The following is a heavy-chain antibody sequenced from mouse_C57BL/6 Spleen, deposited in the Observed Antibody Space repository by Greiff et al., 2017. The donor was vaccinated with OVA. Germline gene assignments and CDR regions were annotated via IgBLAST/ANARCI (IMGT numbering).Heavy chain of an antibody. D-gene: IGHD4-1*01. Sequence: EVMLVESGEGLVKPGGSLKLSCAASGFTFSSYAMSWVRQTPEKRLEWVAYISSGGDYIYYADTVKGRFTISRDNARNTLYLQRSSLKSEDAAMYYCTRDGWDEGFDYWGQGTTLTVSS. V-gene: IGHV5-9-1*02. CDR3: TRDGWDEGFDY. CDR2: ISSGGDYI. CDR1: GFTFSSYA. J-gene: IGHJ2*01.